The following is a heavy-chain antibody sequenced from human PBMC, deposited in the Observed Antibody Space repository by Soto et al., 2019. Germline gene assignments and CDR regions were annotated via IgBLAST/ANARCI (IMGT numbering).Heavy chain of an antibody. CDR2: INPNGGVT. CDR3: ARESGGATATLDYYYFYMDV. CDR1: GDSFNDYY. D-gene: IGHD5-12*01. V-gene: IGHV1-2*04. J-gene: IGHJ6*03. Sequence: QVQLVQSGAEVRKPGASVTVSCRSSGDSFNDYYIHWVRQAPGQGFEWMGWINPNGGVTKYAQKFQGWVSMTRDTSIRTVYMQLSRLRSXDTAVXYCARESGGATATLDYYYFYMDVWGTGTTVTVSS.